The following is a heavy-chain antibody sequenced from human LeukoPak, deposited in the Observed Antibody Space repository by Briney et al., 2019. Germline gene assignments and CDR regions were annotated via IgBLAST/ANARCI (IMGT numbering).Heavy chain of an antibody. D-gene: IGHD4-11*01. CDR3: ARDLGDYSNPPRFDY. CDR1: GYTFTGYY. Sequence: ASVKVSCKASGYTFTGYYMHWVRQAPGQGLEWMGWINPNSGGTNYAQKFQGRVTMTRDTSISTAYMELSRLRSDDTAVYYCARDLGDYSNPPRFDYWGQGTLVTVSS. J-gene: IGHJ4*02. CDR2: INPNSGGT. V-gene: IGHV1-2*02.